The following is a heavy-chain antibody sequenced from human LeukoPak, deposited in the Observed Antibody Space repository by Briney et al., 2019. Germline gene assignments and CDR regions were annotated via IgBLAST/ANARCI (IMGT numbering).Heavy chain of an antibody. D-gene: IGHD4-17*01. J-gene: IGHJ4*02. CDR1: GYTFTSYY. CDR2: INPSGGST. V-gene: IGHV1-46*01. Sequence: ASVKVSCKASGYTFTSYYMHWVRQAPGQGLEWMGIINPSGGSTSYAQKFQGRVTMTRDMSTSTVYMELSSLRSEDTAVYYCARDLGYGDYGGALRYWGQGTLVTVSS. CDR3: ARDLGYGDYGGALRY.